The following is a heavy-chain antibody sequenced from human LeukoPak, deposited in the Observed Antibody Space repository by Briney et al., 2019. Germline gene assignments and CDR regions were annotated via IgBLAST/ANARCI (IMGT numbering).Heavy chain of an antibody. D-gene: IGHD6-19*01. CDR2: IYYSGST. CDR3: ARVLRGEQWLPRDWFDP. V-gene: IGHV4-59*01. CDR1: GGSISSYY. J-gene: IGHJ5*02. Sequence: SETLCLTCTVSGGSISSYYWSWIRQPPGKGLEWIGYIYYSGSTNYNPSLKSRVTISVDTSKNQFSLKLSSVTAADTAVYYCARVLRGEQWLPRDWFDPWGQGTLVTVSS.